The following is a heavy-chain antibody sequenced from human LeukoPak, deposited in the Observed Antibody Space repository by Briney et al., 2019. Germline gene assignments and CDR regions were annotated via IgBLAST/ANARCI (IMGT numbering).Heavy chain of an antibody. CDR3: ARGKSGYSP. V-gene: IGHV1-2*02. Sequence: ASVKVSCKVSGYTFIENYIHWVRQAPGQGLEWRGLINPHTGAANYSRKFQGRVTMTRDTSISTAYMHLTRLKFDDTAVYYCARGKSGYSPWGQGTPVTVSS. CDR2: INPHTGAA. D-gene: IGHD3-3*01. J-gene: IGHJ4*02. CDR1: GYTFIENY.